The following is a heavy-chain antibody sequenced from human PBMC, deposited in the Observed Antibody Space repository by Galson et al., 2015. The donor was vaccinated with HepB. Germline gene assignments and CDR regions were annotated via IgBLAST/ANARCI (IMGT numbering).Heavy chain of an antibody. CDR2: ISYDGSNK. V-gene: IGHV3-30*04. CDR1: GFTFSSYA. Sequence: SLRLSCAASGFTFSSYAMHWVRQAPGKGLEWVAVISYDGSNKYYADSVKGRFTISRDNSKNTLYLQMNSLRAEDTAVYYCARGGRQQLVLIAFDIWGQGTMVTVSS. J-gene: IGHJ3*02. CDR3: ARGGRQQLVLIAFDI. D-gene: IGHD6-13*01.